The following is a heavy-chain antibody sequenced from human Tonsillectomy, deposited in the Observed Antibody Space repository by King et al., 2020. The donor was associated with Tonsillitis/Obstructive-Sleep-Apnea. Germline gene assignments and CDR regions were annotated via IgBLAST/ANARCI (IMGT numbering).Heavy chain of an antibody. D-gene: IGHD2-2*01. CDR3: ARGGPDIVVIQGYYYYYMDV. CDR1: GGTFSSYV. J-gene: IGHJ6*03. Sequence: VQLVQSGAEVKKPGSSVKVSCKASGGTFSSYVISWVRQAPGQGLEWMGGIIPIFGTANYAQSFQGRVTITADESTSTAHMELSSLRSEDTAVYFCARGGPDIVVIQGYYYYYMDVWGKGTTVTVSS. V-gene: IGHV1-69*01. CDR2: IIPIFGTA.